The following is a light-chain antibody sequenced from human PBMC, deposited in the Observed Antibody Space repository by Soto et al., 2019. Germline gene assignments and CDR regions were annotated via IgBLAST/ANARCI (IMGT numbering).Light chain of an antibody. CDR1: SSDVGSHPL. Sequence: QSALTQPASVSGSPGQSITISCAGTSSDVGSHPLVSWYQQHPGKAPKLMISEDTKRPSGVSNRFSGSKSGNMASLTISGLQAEDEADYYCCAFTSAGTWVFGGWTKVTVL. J-gene: IGLJ3*02. CDR3: CAFTSAGTWV. V-gene: IGLV2-23*01. CDR2: EDT.